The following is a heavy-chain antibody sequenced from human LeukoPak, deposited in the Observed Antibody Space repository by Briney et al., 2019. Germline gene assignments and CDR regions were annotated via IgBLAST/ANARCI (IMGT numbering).Heavy chain of an antibody. CDR1: GVSLSSYW. Sequence: GGSLRLSCAASGVSLSSYWMHSVRQAPGKGLVWVSRINSDGRSTSYADSVKGRFTISRDNAKNTLYLQMNSLRAEDTAVYYCARDPLGAAAGPKCAFDIWGQGTMVTVSS. J-gene: IGHJ3*02. CDR2: INSDGRST. CDR3: ARDPLGAAAGPKCAFDI. D-gene: IGHD6-13*01. V-gene: IGHV3-74*01.